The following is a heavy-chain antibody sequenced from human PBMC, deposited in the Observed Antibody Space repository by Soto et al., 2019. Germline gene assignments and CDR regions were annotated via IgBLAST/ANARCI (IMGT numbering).Heavy chain of an antibody. J-gene: IGHJ6*02. V-gene: IGHV3-15*01. CDR1: GFTFSNAW. Sequence: EVQLVESGGGLVKPGGSLRLSCAASGFTFSNAWMSWVRQAPGKGLEWVGRIKSKTDGGTTDYAAPVKGRFTISRDDSKNTLYLQMNSLKTEDTAVYYCTTDRSGSPPLPYYYYCMDVWGQGTTVTVSS. CDR3: TTDRSGSPPLPYYYYCMDV. D-gene: IGHD3-10*01. CDR2: IKSKTDGGTT.